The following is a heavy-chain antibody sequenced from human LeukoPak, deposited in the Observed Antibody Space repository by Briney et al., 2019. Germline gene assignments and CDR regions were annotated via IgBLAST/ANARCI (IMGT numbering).Heavy chain of an antibody. J-gene: IGHJ4*02. CDR2: ISYDGSNK. V-gene: IGHV3-30-3*01. CDR1: GFTFSSYA. D-gene: IGHD2-2*01. CDR3: ARERRDPGPAALDY. Sequence: GGSLRLSCAASGFTFSSYAMHWVRQAPGKGLEWVAVISYDGSNKYYADSVKGRFTISRDNSKNTLYLQMNSLRAEDTAVYYCARERRDPGPAALDYWGQGTLVTVSS.